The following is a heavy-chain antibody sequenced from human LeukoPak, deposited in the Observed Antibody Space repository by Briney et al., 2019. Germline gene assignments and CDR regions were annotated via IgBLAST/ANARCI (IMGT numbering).Heavy chain of an antibody. V-gene: IGHV3-23*01. J-gene: IGHJ4*02. Sequence: GGSLRLSCAASGFTFSSCAMSWVRQAPGKGLEWVSVISGGGGSTYYAESVKGRFTISRDNSKNTLYLQMNSLRAEDTAVYYCAKVGGYSYGNPFDYWGQGTLVTVSS. CDR3: AKVGGYSYGNPFDY. CDR1: GFTFSSCA. CDR2: ISGGGGST. D-gene: IGHD5-18*01.